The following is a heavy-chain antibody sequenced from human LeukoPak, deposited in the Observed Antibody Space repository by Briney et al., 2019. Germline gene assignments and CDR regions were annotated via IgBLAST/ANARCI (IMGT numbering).Heavy chain of an antibody. V-gene: IGHV3-53*01. J-gene: IGHJ3*02. CDR1: GFTVSSNY. D-gene: IGHD2/OR15-2a*01. CDR2: IYSGGSA. Sequence: GGSLRLSCAASGFTVSSNYMSWVRQAPGKGLEWVSVIYSGGSAYYADSVKGRFTISRDNSKNMLYLQMNSLRAEDTAVYYCARRNPLSSNAFDIWGQGTMVTVSS. CDR3: ARRNPLSSNAFDI.